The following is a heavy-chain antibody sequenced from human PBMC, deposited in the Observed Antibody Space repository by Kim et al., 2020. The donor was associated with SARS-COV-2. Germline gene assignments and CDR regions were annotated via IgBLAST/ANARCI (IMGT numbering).Heavy chain of an antibody. J-gene: IGHJ4*02. CDR2: ITGGSNVI. V-gene: IGHV3-48*02. CDR1: GFTFSTYS. D-gene: IGHD6-25*01. CDR3: AGDPPYVAARPGAFDY. Sequence: GGSLRLSWAASGFTFSTYSMNWVRQAPGKGLEWVSFITGGSNVIYYADSVKGRFTVSRDNARNSLYLQMNSLRDEDTAVYYCAGDPPYVAARPGAFDYWGQGTLVTVSS.